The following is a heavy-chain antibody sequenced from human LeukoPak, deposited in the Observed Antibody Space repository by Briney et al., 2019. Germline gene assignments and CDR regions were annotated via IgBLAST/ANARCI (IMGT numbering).Heavy chain of an antibody. J-gene: IGHJ4*02. CDR2: IYYSGST. CDR3: ARGKNSVLRYFDY. V-gene: IGHV4-39*07. Sequence: SETLSLTCTVSGGSISSSSYYWGWIRQPPGKGLEWIGSIYYSGSTYYNPSLKSRVTISVDTSKTQFSLKLTSVTAADTAVYYCARGKNSVLRYFDYWGQGTLVTVSS. CDR1: GGSISSSSYY. D-gene: IGHD3-9*01.